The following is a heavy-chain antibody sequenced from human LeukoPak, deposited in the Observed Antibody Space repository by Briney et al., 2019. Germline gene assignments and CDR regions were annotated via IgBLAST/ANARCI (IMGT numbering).Heavy chain of an antibody. V-gene: IGHV3-53*01. CDR3: AKAYYGNSHFDY. D-gene: IGHD4-11*01. Sequence: PGGSLRLSCAASGFTVSSNYMSWVRQAPGKGLEWVSVIYSGGSTYYADSVKGRFTISRDNSKNTLYLQMNSLRAEDTAVYYCAKAYYGNSHFDYWGQGTLVTVSS. CDR1: GFTVSSNY. J-gene: IGHJ4*02. CDR2: IYSGGST.